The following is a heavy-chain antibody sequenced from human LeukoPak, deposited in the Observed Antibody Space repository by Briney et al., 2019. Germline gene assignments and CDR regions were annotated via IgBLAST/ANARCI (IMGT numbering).Heavy chain of an antibody. CDR3: ARETIAARGWFDP. J-gene: IGHJ5*02. Sequence: ASVKVSCKASGGTFSSYAISWVRQAPGQGLEWMGGIIPIFGTANYAQKFQGRVTITTDESTSTAYMELSSLRSEDTAVYYCARETIAARGWFDPWGQGTLVTVSS. CDR1: GGTFSSYA. D-gene: IGHD6-6*01. CDR2: IIPIFGTA. V-gene: IGHV1-69*05.